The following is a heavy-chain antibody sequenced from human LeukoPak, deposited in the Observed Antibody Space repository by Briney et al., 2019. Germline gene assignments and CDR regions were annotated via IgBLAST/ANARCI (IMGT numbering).Heavy chain of an antibody. Sequence: LRLSCAASGFTFSSYGMHWVRQPPGKGLEWIGSFHYSGSTYYNPSLKSRVTISGDTSKNQFSLKLRSVTAADTAVYYCASLVVVVVTASEIDYWGQGTLVTVSS. V-gene: IGHV4-39*01. J-gene: IGHJ4*02. CDR3: ASLVVVVVTASEIDY. CDR2: FHYSGST. D-gene: IGHD2-21*02. CDR1: GFTFSSYG.